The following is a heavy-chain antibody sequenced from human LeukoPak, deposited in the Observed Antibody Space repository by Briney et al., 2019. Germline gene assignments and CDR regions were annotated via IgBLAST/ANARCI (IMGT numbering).Heavy chain of an antibody. CDR2: IKEDGTET. J-gene: IGHJ4*02. V-gene: IGHV3-7*03. CDR3: AKEGRSLQTY. Sequence: PGGSLRLSCAASGFMFSSNWMSWVRLAPGKGLEWVANIKEDGTETCYVDSVKGRFTISRDNAKNSSYLQMNSLRVEDTAVYYCAKEGRSLQTYWGQGTLVTVSS. CDR1: GFMFSSNW. D-gene: IGHD5-24*01.